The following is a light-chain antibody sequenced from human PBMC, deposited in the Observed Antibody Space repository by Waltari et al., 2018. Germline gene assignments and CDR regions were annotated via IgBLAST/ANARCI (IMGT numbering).Light chain of an antibody. Sequence: SGRASQGVGRSLGWYQQKHGQAPRLLIYDASTRATGTPDRFSGGGSGTDFSLTISRLEPEDFAVYYCQMYVRLPVTFGQGTKVEI. CDR2: DAS. V-gene: IGKV3-20*01. CDR3: QMYVRLPVT. CDR1: QGVGRS. J-gene: IGKJ1*01.